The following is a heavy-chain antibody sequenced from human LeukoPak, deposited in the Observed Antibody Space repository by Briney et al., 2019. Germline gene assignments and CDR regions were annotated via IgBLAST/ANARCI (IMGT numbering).Heavy chain of an antibody. CDR3: ARDRNWNDIPGDAFDI. CDR1: GYTFTDYY. D-gene: IGHD1-1*01. J-gene: IGHJ3*02. Sequence: ASVKVSCKASGYTFTDYYMHWVRQAPGQGLEWMGWINPNSGDTNYAQKFQGRDTMTRDTSISTAYMELSRLRSDDTAVYYCARDRNWNDIPGDAFDIWGQGTMLTVSS. CDR2: INPNSGDT. V-gene: IGHV1-2*02.